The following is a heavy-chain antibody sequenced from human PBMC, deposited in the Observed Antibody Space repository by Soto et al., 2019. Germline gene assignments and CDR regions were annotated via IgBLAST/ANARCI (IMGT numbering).Heavy chain of an antibody. Sequence: PGGSLRLSCAASGFTFSSYGMHWVRQAPGKGLEWVAVIWYDGSNKYYADYVKGRFTISRDNSKNTLYLQMNSLRAEDTAEYYCAREVPSYGLDYWGQGTLVTVSS. CDR3: AREVPSYGLDY. J-gene: IGHJ4*02. D-gene: IGHD5-18*01. V-gene: IGHV3-33*01. CDR2: IWYDGSNK. CDR1: GFTFSSYG.